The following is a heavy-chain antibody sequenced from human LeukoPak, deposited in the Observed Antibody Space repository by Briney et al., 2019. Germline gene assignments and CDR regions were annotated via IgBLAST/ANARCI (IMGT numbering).Heavy chain of an antibody. J-gene: IGHJ4*02. CDR1: GFTFSSYG. V-gene: IGHV3-30*02. CDR2: IRYDGSNK. CDR3: AKEVYAGEGIDY. Sequence: GGTLRLSCAASGFTFSSYGMHWVRQAPGKGLEWVAFIRYDGSNKYYADSVKGRFTISRDNSKNTLYLQMNSLRAEDTAVYYCAKEVYAGEGIDYWGQGTLVTVSS. D-gene: IGHD3-16*01.